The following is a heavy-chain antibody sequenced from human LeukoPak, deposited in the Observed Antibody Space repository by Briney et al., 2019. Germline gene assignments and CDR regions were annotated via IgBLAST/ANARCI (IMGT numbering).Heavy chain of an antibody. V-gene: IGHV1-2*02. CDR1: GSTFTGYN. J-gene: IGHJ4*02. CDR2: INPNSGGT. CDR3: PRGTIEGAGFTGSDC. Sequence: ASVKVSCKASGSTFTGYNMHWVREAPGQGREWMGWINPNSGGTNYAQKFQGRVTMTSDTSISTAYMELSRLRPDDTALYYCPRGTIEGAGFTGSDCWGQGALVTASS. D-gene: IGHD1-26*01.